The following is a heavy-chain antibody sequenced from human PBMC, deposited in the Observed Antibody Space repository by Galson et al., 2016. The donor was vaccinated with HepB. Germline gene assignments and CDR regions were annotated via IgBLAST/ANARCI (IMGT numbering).Heavy chain of an antibody. Sequence: SVKVSCKASGYTFSDYGISWVRQAPGQGLEWMGWISAYNEHTNYAQKVQGRVTMTTDTSTTTAYMELRSLRSDDTAVYYCSRIGVTSGYYYGMDVWGQGTTVTVSS. CDR2: ISAYNEHT. D-gene: IGHD2-21*02. J-gene: IGHJ6*02. CDR3: SRIGVTSGYYYGMDV. CDR1: GYTFSDYG. V-gene: IGHV1-18*01.